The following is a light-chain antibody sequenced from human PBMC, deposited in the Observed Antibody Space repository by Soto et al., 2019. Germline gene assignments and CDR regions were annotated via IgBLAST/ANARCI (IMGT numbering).Light chain of an antibody. J-gene: IGKJ5*01. V-gene: IGKV1-12*01. CDR1: EDISTW. CDR2: AAS. Sequence: DIQITQSPSSVSASVGVRVTVACRSSEDISTWLAWYQQKPGKAPMFLIYAASSLQSGVPSRFSGSGSGTDFTLTISSLQPEDFATYYCQHADSFPLITFGQGTRLEIK. CDR3: QHADSFPLIT.